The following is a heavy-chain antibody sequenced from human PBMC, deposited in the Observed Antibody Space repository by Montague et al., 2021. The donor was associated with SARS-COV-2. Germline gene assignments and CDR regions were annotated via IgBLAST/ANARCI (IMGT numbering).Heavy chain of an antibody. CDR2: VHYTGTT. CDR1: GGSITVSRYD. CDR3: ARHRANAGSFDI. Sequence: SETLSLTCTVSGGSITVSRYDWGWIRQPPGKVLEWIGSVHYTGTTSYHSSHKSRLTISVDTSKNQFSLKMTSVTASDTAVYYCARHRANAGSFDIWGQGTMVTVSS. J-gene: IGHJ3*02. D-gene: IGHD1-1*01. V-gene: IGHV4-39*01.